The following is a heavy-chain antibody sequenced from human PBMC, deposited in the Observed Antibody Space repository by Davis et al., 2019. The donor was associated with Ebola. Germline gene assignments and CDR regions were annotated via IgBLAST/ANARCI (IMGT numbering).Heavy chain of an antibody. V-gene: IGHV5-51*01. D-gene: IGHD6-13*01. CDR2: IYPGDSDT. Sequence: GESLKISCKGSGYSFTSYWIGWVRQLPGKGLEWMGIIYPGDSDTRYSPSFQGQVTISADKSISTAYLQWSSLKASDTAMYYCARQEGIAAAGTAGLDYWGQGTLVTVSS. CDR3: ARQEGIAAAGTAGLDY. J-gene: IGHJ4*02. CDR1: GYSFTSYW.